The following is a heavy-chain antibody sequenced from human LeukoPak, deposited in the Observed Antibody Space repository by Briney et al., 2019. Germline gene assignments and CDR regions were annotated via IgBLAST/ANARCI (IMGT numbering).Heavy chain of an antibody. CDR2: ISWNSGSI. V-gene: IGHV3-9*01. Sequence: GGSLRLSCAASGFTFDDYAMHWVRQAPGKGLEWVSGISWNSGSIGYADSVKGRFTISRDNANNSLYLQMNSLRAEDTALYYCAKDISRVYWGQGTLVTVSS. CDR1: GFTFDDYA. J-gene: IGHJ4*02. CDR3: AKDISRVY.